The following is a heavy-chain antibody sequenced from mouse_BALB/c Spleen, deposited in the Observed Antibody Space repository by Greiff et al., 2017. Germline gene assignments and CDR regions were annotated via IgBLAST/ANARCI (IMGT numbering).Heavy chain of an antibody. J-gene: IGHJ4*01. V-gene: IGHV5-17*02. CDR2: ISSGSSTI. D-gene: IGHD3-1*01. CDR3: AKTARATWDYARDY. CDR1: GFTFSSFG. Sequence: EVKLVESGGGLVQPGGSRKLSCAASGFTFSSFGMHWVRQAPEKGLEWVAYISSGSSTIYYAEKVKGLFTISRDNPYNTLFLQMTSLRSEDTAVYYFAKTARATWDYARDYWGQGTSVTVSS.